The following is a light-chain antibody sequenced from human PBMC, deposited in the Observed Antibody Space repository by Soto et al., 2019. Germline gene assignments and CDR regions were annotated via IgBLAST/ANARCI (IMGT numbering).Light chain of an antibody. CDR3: QQYGSWWT. V-gene: IGKV3-20*01. CDR1: QSVSNY. Sequence: EIVLTQSPATLSLSPGERATLSCRASQSVSNYLAWYQQKPGQAPRLLIYGASSRATGIPDRFSGSGSGTDFTLTISRLEPEDFAVYYCQQYGSWWTFGQGTKVDIK. CDR2: GAS. J-gene: IGKJ1*01.